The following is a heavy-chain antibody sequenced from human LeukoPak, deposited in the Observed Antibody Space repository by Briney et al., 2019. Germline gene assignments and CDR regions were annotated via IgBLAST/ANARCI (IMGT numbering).Heavy chain of an antibody. Sequence: YPSETLSLTCTVSGGSISSSSYYWGWIRQPPGKGLEWIGSIYYSGSTYYNPSLKSRVTISVDTSKNQFSLKLSSVTAADTAVYYCARRVVTPLGAYYYYYYMDVWGKGTTVTVSS. CDR1: GGSISSSSYY. D-gene: IGHD4-23*01. CDR2: IYYSGST. J-gene: IGHJ6*03. CDR3: ARRVVTPLGAYYYYYYMDV. V-gene: IGHV4-39*07.